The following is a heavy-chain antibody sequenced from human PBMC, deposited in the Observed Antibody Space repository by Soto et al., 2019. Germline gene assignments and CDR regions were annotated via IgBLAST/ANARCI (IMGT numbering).Heavy chain of an antibody. D-gene: IGHD3-22*01. V-gene: IGHV1-69*01. CDR1: AGTFSSYG. J-gene: IGHJ6*02. CDR2: IMPIFGTP. CDR3: ARDRSWKSYYYDGSVPCFYGMDV. Sequence: QVQLVQSGAEVKKPGSSVKVSCKASAGTFSSYGISWVRQAPGQGLEWMGGIMPIFGTPNYAQKFQGRVTITADESTSTGYMELSSLKSEDTAVYYCARDRSWKSYYYDGSVPCFYGMDVWGQGTTVTVSS.